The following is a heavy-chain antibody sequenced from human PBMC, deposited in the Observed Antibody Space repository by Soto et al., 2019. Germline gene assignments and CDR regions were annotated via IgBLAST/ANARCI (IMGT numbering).Heavy chain of an antibody. CDR3: ARGGYYFYYGMDV. CDR2: IYYSGST. Sequence: QVQLQESGPGLVKPSQTLSLTCTVSGGSISSGGYYWSWIRQHPGEGLEWIAYIYYSGSTYYNPSLKSRVTISIDTSKSQFSLNLSSVTAADTAIYYCARGGYYFYYGMDVWGQGTTVTVS. V-gene: IGHV4-31*03. J-gene: IGHJ6*02. CDR1: GGSISSGGYY.